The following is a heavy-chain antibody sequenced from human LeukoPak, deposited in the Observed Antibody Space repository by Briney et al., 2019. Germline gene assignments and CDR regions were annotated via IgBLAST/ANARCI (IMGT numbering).Heavy chain of an antibody. V-gene: IGHV3-23*01. CDR2: TSGSGSST. CDR3: VRPKHSSTSWLHYGMDV. D-gene: IGHD2-2*01. Sequence: TGGSLRLSCTASGFTFSNYAMSWVRQAPGKGLEWVSATSGSGSSTNYADSVRGRFTISRDNSKNTLYLQMNSLRVEDTAVFYCVRPKHSSTSWLHYGMDVWGQGTTVIVSS. CDR1: GFTFSNYA. J-gene: IGHJ6*02.